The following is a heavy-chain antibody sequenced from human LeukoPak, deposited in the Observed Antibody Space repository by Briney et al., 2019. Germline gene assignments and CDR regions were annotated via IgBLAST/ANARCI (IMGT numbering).Heavy chain of an antibody. D-gene: IGHD5-12*01. J-gene: IGHJ4*02. V-gene: IGHV1-18*01. CDR2: ISAYNGNT. Sequence: ASVKVSCKASGYTFTSYGISWVRQAPGQGLERMGWISAYNGNTNYAQKLQGRVTMTTDTSTSTAYMELRSLRSDDTAVYYCARVTPGYSGYEGHDYWGQGTLVTVSS. CDR1: GYTFTSYG. CDR3: ARVTPGYSGYEGHDY.